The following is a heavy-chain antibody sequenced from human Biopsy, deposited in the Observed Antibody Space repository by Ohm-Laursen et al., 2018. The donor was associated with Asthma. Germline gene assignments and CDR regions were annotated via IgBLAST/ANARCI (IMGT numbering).Heavy chain of an antibody. D-gene: IGHD3-9*01. CDR3: ARTYYDFLTGQVNDAFAI. CDR2: IYTGNGNT. CDR1: GYTFTSYA. J-gene: IGHJ3*02. V-gene: IGHV1-3*04. Sequence: SVKVSCKASGYTFTSYAIHWVRQAPGQRREGMGGIYTGNGNTKYSQKVQGRVTIPRDTSASTAYRDLSSLRSEDTAVYYCARTYYDFLTGQVNDAFAIWGQGTMVTVSS.